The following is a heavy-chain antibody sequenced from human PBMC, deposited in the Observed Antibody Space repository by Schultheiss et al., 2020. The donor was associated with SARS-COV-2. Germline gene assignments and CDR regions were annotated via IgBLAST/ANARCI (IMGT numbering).Heavy chain of an antibody. D-gene: IGHD4-23*01. J-gene: IGHJ4*02. CDR2: IYHSGST. V-gene: IGHV4-39*01. CDR1: GGSISSSSYY. CDR3: ARQDPDYGGNSVDY. Sequence: SETLSLTCTVSGGSISSSSYYWGWIRQPPGKGLEWIGEIYHSGSTNYNSSLKSRVTISVDTSKNQFSLKVSSVTAADTAVYYCARQDPDYGGNSVDYWGQGILVTVSS.